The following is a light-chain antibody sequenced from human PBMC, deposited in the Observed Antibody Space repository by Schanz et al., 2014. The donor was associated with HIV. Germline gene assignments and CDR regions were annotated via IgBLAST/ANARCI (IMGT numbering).Light chain of an antibody. Sequence: EIVLTQSPGTLSLSPGERATLSCRASQSVSSSYFAWYQQKPGQAPRLLIYGASSRATGIPDRFSGSGSGTDFALTISRLEPEDFAVYYCQLYGSSPKFTFGPGTKVDI. CDR3: QLYGSSPKFT. CDR1: QSVSSSY. CDR2: GAS. J-gene: IGKJ3*01. V-gene: IGKV3-20*01.